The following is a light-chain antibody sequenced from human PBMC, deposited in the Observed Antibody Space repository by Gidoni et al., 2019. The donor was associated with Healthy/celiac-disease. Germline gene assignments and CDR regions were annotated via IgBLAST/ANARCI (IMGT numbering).Light chain of an antibody. CDR3: QQSYSTPRGT. J-gene: IGKJ2*01. V-gene: IGKV1-39*01. CDR2: AAS. CDR1: QSISSY. Sequence: DIQMTQSPSSLSASVGDRVTITCRASQSISSYLNWYQQKPGKAPKLLIYAASSLQSGVPSRFSGSGSGTDFTLPISSLQPEDFATYYCQQSYSTPRGTFGQGTKLEIK.